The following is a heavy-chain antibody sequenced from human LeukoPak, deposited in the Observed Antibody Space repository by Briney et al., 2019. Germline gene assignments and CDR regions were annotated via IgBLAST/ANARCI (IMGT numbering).Heavy chain of an antibody. J-gene: IGHJ5*02. Sequence: PSETLSLTCAVYGGSFSAYYWSWIRQPPGKGMEWIGEINHSGITNYNPSLKSRVTISVDTSKNQFSLKLSSVTAADTAVYYCARGWSGSISWYFGRSLSNWFDPWGQGTLVTVSS. D-gene: IGHD6-13*01. CDR1: GGSFSAYY. V-gene: IGHV4-34*01. CDR3: ARGWSGSISWYFGRSLSNWFDP. CDR2: INHSGIT.